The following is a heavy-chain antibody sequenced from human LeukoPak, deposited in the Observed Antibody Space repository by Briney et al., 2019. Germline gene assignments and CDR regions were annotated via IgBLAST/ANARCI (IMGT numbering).Heavy chain of an antibody. V-gene: IGHV4-59*01. Sequence: SETLSLTCTVSGGSISSYYWSWIRQPPGKGLEWIGYIYYSGSTNYNPSLKSRVTISVDTSKNQFSLKLSSVTAADTAVYYCALADPGAGYYFDYWGQGTLVTVSS. J-gene: IGHJ4*02. CDR2: IYYSGST. CDR3: ALADPGAGYYFDY. D-gene: IGHD3-10*01. CDR1: GGSISSYY.